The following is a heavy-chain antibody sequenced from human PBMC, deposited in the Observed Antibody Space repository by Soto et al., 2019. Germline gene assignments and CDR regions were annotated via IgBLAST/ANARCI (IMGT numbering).Heavy chain of an antibody. Sequence: PSETLSLTCAVYGGYFSGYYWSWIRQPPGKGLEWIGEINHSGSTNYNPSLKSRVTISVDTSKNQFSLKLSSVTAADTAVYYCARGPAYYYDSSGSYYFDYWGQGTLVTVSS. CDR1: GGYFSGYY. J-gene: IGHJ4*02. CDR2: INHSGST. V-gene: IGHV4-34*01. D-gene: IGHD3-22*01. CDR3: ARGPAYYYDSSGSYYFDY.